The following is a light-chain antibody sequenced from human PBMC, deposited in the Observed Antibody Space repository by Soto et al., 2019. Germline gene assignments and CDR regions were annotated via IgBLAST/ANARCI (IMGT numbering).Light chain of an antibody. V-gene: IGKV3-20*01. Sequence: EIVLTQSPGTLSVSPGDRATLSCRASQSVSSSFLAWYQQKPGQAPRLLIYGALSRATGIPDRFSGSGSGTDFTLTISRLEPEDFALYYCQKYATSPLTCGGGTKVDIK. CDR2: GAL. CDR1: QSVSSSF. J-gene: IGKJ4*01. CDR3: QKYATSPLT.